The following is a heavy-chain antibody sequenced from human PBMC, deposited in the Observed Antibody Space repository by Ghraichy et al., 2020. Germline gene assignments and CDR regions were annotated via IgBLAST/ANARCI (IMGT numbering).Heavy chain of an antibody. Sequence: SETLSLTCTVSGGSISSYYWSWIRQPPGKGLEWIGYIYYSGSTNYNPSLKSRVTISVDTSKNQFSLKLSSVTAADTAVYYCARGGQYSSSSDWFDPWGQGTLVTVSS. J-gene: IGHJ5*02. CDR1: GGSISSYY. V-gene: IGHV4-59*01. D-gene: IGHD6-6*01. CDR3: ARGGQYSSSSDWFDP. CDR2: IYYSGST.